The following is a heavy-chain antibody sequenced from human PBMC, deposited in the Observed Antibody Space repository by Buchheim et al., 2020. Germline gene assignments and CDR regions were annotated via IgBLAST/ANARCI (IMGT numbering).Heavy chain of an antibody. CDR2: ISYDGSNK. D-gene: IGHD2-15*01. CDR3: AKDGRNGESYYYYGMDV. CDR1: GFTFSSYG. Sequence: QVQLVESGGGVVQPGRSLRLSCAASGFTFSSYGMHWVRQAPGKGLEWVAVISYDGSNKYYADSVKGRFTISRDNSKTTLYLQMNSLRAEDTAVYYCAKDGRNGESYYYYGMDVWGQGTT. J-gene: IGHJ6*02. V-gene: IGHV3-30*18.